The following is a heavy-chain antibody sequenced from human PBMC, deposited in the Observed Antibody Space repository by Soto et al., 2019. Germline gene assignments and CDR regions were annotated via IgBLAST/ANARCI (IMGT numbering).Heavy chain of an antibody. V-gene: IGHV1-2*04. CDR3: ARDLGIAAATHYFDY. J-gene: IGHJ4*02. Sequence: ASVKVSCKASGYTFTGYYMHWVRQAPGQGLEWMGWINPNSGGTNYAQKFQGWVTMTRDTSISTAYMELSRLRSDDTAVYYCARDLGIAAATHYFDYWGQGTLVTVSS. CDR2: INPNSGGT. D-gene: IGHD6-13*01. CDR1: GYTFTGYY.